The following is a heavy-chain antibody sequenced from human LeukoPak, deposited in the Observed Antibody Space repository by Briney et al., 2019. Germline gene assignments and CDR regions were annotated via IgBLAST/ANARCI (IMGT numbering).Heavy chain of an antibody. CDR1: GGSISHSNYY. CDR3: ARYGLLRRSEINAFHI. V-gene: IGHV4-39*07. D-gene: IGHD3-16*01. Sequence: SETLSLTCTVSGGSISHSNYYWVWIRQPPGKGLEWIGSIYYNGNTYYSPSLKSRVTISIDTSKNQFSLKLNSVTAADTAVYYCARYGLLRRSEINAFHIWGQGTMVTVSS. J-gene: IGHJ3*02. CDR2: IYYNGNT.